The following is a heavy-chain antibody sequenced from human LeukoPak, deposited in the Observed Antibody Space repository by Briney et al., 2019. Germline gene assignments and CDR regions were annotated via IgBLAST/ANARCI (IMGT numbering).Heavy chain of an antibody. D-gene: IGHD3-3*01. J-gene: IGHJ4*02. V-gene: IGHV4-59*01. CDR2: INYSGSA. CDR3: ARVYRDDFWSGYSTHFDS. Sequence: SETLSLTCTVSGGSISNDYWTWIRQPPGKGLEWIGYINYSGSANYNPSLKSRVTMSVDTSKNQLSLKLTSVTAADTAVYSCARVYRDDFWSGYSTHFDSWGQGTLVTVSS. CDR1: GGSISNDY.